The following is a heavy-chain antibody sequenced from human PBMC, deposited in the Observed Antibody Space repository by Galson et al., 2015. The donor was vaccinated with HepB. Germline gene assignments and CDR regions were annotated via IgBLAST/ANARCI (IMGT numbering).Heavy chain of an antibody. J-gene: IGHJ2*01. V-gene: IGHV5-51*01. CDR3: ARRGHYGSGGGNWHFDL. CDR1: GYSFSNYW. CDR2: IYPGDSDT. D-gene: IGHD3-10*01. Sequence: QSGAEVKKPGESLKISCKGSGYSFSNYWIAWVRQMPGKGLEWMGIIYPGDSDTRYSPSFQGQVTFSNDKSITTTYLQWNSLKASDSAIYYCARRGHYGSGGGNWHFDLWGRGTLVIVSS.